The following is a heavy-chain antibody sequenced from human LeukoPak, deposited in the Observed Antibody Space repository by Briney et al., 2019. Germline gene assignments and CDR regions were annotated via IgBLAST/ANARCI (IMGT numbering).Heavy chain of an antibody. CDR2: ISGSGGST. CDR3: AELGITMIGGV. Sequence: GGSLRLSCAASGFTFSNYGMNWVRQAPGKGWEWVSVISGSGGSTYYADSVKGRFTISRDSSKNTLNLQMNSLRAEDTAVYYCAELGITMIGGVWGKGTTVTISS. J-gene: IGHJ6*04. CDR1: GFTFSNYG. V-gene: IGHV3-23*01. D-gene: IGHD3-10*02.